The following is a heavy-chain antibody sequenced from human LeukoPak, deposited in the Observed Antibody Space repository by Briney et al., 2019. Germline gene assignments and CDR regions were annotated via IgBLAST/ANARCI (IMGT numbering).Heavy chain of an antibody. J-gene: IGHJ3*02. Sequence: GGSLRLSCAASGFTFSDYYMSWIRQAPGKGLEWVSYISNSASAIYYADSVKGRFTISRDNAKNSLFLQMNSLRAEDTAVYHCARDTYYYDSSGNAFDIWGQGTMVTVSS. CDR2: ISNSASAI. CDR3: ARDTYYYDSSGNAFDI. D-gene: IGHD3-22*01. CDR1: GFTFSDYY. V-gene: IGHV3-11*01.